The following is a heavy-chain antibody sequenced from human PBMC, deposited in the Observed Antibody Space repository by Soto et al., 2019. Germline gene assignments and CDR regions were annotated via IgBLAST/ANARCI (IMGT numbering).Heavy chain of an antibody. V-gene: IGHV3-7*05. Sequence: EVQLVESGGGLVQPGGSLRLSCAVSGFTLSRSWMSWVRQAPGKGLEWVAIRKQDGSEKYYVDSVKGRFIISRDNAENFLYLQLNSLRVEDTAMYYCARLGSGSYYFDFWGQGTLVTVSS. CDR1: GFTLSRSW. CDR3: ARLGSGSYYFDF. J-gene: IGHJ4*02. D-gene: IGHD1-26*01. CDR2: RKQDGSEK.